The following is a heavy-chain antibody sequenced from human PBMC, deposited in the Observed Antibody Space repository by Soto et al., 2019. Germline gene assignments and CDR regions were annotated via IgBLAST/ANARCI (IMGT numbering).Heavy chain of an antibody. CDR1: GYTFTSYG. V-gene: IGHV1-18*01. CDR2: ISAYNGNT. D-gene: IGHD3-22*01. CDR3: ARETYYYDSSGYYYVGGFDY. J-gene: IGHJ4*02. Sequence: ASVKVSCKASGYTFTSYGISWVRQAPGQGLEWMGWISAYNGNTNYAQKLQGRVTMTTDTSTSTAYMELRSLRSDDTAVYYCARETYYYDSSGYYYVGGFDYWGQGTLVTVSS.